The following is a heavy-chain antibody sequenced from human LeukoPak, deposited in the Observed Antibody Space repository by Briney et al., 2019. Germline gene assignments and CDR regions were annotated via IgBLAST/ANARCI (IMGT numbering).Heavy chain of an antibody. V-gene: IGHV1-2*02. Sequence: ASVKVSCKASGYTFTGYYMHWVRQAPGQGLEWMGWINPNSGGTNYAQKFQGRVTMTRDTSISTAYMELSRLRSDDTAVYYCARERVMVRGVRYIHFDYWGQGTLVTVSS. J-gene: IGHJ4*02. CDR1: GYTFTGYY. CDR3: ARERVMVRGVRYIHFDY. CDR2: INPNSGGT. D-gene: IGHD3-10*01.